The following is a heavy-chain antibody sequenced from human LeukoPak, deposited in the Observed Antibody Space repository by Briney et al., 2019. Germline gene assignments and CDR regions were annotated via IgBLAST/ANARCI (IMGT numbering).Heavy chain of an antibody. Sequence: GGSLRLSCSASGFSFSDSYMSWFRLSAEKGLEWIAYITSSGTTTEYADSVKGRFTISRVNAKNSLYLQMNSLRPEDTAVYYCARDPDYGDPYWGQGTLVTVCS. D-gene: IGHD4/OR15-4a*01. V-gene: IGHV3-11*01. CDR2: ITSSGTTT. CDR1: GFSFSDSY. J-gene: IGHJ4*02. CDR3: ARDPDYGDPY.